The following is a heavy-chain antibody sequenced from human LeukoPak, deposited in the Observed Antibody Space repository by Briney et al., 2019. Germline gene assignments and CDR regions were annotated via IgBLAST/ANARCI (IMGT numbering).Heavy chain of an antibody. Sequence: PSETLSLTCAVYGGSFSGYYWSLIRQPPRKGLEWIGEINHSGSTNYNPSLKSRVTISVDTSKNQFSLKLSSVTAADTAVYYCARRVLRLFDYWGQGTLVTVSS. CDR3: ARRVLRLFDY. D-gene: IGHD5-12*01. V-gene: IGHV4-34*01. CDR1: GGSFSGYY. CDR2: INHSGST. J-gene: IGHJ4*02.